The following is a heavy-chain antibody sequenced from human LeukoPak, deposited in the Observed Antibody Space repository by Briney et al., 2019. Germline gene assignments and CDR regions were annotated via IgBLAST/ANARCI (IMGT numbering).Heavy chain of an antibody. CDR2: ISGTGGST. V-gene: IGHV3-23*01. CDR1: GFTFSSYA. J-gene: IGHJ3*02. CDR3: AKECGRDYDDRAFDI. Sequence: PGGSLRLSCAASGFTFSSYAMNWVRQSPERGLEWVPAISGTGGSTSYADSLKGRFTISRDNSKNTLFLQMSSLTAEDTAVYYCAKECGRDYDDRAFDIWGQGTMVTVSS. D-gene: IGHD3-22*01.